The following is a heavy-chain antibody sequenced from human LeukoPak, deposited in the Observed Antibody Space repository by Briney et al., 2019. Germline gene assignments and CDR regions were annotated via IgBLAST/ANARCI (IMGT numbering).Heavy chain of an antibody. D-gene: IGHD1-7*01. CDR3: ARRGDGNYDYDY. CDR1: GDSVSNSIAT. Sequence: SQTLSLTCAISGDSVSNSIATGDWIRQSPSGGLEWLGWTYFMSRWIHDYADSGKSRNVIDAVTSKNEFSLLLKSVCPDDTAVHYCARRGDGNYDYDYWGQGTLVTVSS. CDR2: TYFMSRWIH. J-gene: IGHJ4*02. V-gene: IGHV6-1*01.